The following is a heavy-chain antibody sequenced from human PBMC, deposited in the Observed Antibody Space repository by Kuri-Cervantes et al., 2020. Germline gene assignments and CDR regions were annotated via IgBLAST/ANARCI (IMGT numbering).Heavy chain of an antibody. D-gene: IGHD5-12*01. V-gene: IGHV1-18*01. CDR1: GYTFSSYG. CDR2: ISAYNGNT. Sequence: ASVKVSCKASGYTFSSYGISWVRQAPGQGLEWMGWISAYNGNTNYAQKLQGRVTMTTDTSTSTAYMELRSLRSDDTAVYYCARQNGYSGYAEYLDYWGQGTLVTVSS. CDR3: ARQNGYSGYAEYLDY. J-gene: IGHJ4*02.